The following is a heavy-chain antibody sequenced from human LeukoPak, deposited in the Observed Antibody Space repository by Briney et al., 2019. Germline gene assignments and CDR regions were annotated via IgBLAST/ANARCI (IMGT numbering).Heavy chain of an antibody. CDR3: ARATSYCSCLDY. D-gene: IGHD2-8*02. V-gene: IGHV4-39*07. Sequence: SETLSLTCTVSGGSISSSSFFWGWIRQPSGKGLEWIGSFYYSGSTYYNPSLKSRVTISVDTSKNQFSLRLSSVTAADTAAYYCARATSYCSCLDYWGQGTLVPVSS. CDR1: GGSISSSSFF. J-gene: IGHJ4*02. CDR2: FYYSGST.